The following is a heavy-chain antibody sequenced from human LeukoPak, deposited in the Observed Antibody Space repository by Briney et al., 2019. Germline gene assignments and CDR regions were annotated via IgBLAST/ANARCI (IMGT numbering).Heavy chain of an antibody. CDR1: GYIFTGYV. J-gene: IGHJ4*02. D-gene: IGHD3-10*01. Sequence: GASVKVSCKASGYIFTGYVMHWVRQAPGQGLEWMGWIHTNTGVTRVSQKFHGRVTLTRDTSISTAYLELSSLTSDDTAVYYCARDLEGDLGTITDYWGQGSLVSVS. CDR3: ARDLEGDLGTITDY. V-gene: IGHV1-2*02. CDR2: IHTNTGVT.